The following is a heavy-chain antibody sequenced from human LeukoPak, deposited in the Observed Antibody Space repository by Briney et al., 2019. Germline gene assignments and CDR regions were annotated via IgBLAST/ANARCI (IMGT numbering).Heavy chain of an antibody. CDR3: ARALIGAAYYGMDV. CDR2: IIPIFGTA. V-gene: IGHV1-69*13. Sequence: SVKVSCKASGYTFTGYYMHWVRQAPGQGLEWMGGIIPIFGTANYAQKFQGRVTITADESTSTAYMELSSLRSEDTAVYYCARALIGAAYYGMDVWGQGTRSPSP. D-gene: IGHD6-13*01. J-gene: IGHJ6*02. CDR1: GYTFTGYY.